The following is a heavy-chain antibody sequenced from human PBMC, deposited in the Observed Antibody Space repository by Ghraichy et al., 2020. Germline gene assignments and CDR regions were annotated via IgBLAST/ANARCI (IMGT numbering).Heavy chain of an antibody. J-gene: IGHJ4*02. V-gene: IGHV3-48*03. CDR1: GFTFSSYE. Sequence: GGSPRLSCAASGFTFSSYEMNWVRQAPGKGLEWVSYISSSGSTIYYADSVKGRFTISRDNAKNSLYLQMNSLRAEDTAVYYCARKVSSSSLYYFDYWGQGTLVTVSS. CDR2: ISSSGSTI. CDR3: ARKVSSSSLYYFDY. D-gene: IGHD6-6*01.